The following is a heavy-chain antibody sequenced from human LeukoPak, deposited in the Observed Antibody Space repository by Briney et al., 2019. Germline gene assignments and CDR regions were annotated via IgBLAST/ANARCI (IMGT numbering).Heavy chain of an antibody. CDR2: IKEDGSKK. Sequence: GGSLRLSCAASGFTFSAYWMTWVRQAPGKGLEWVASIKEDGSKKYYMDSVKGRFTISRDNAQKSLYLEMDSLRVEDTAVYYCARAVTSTEGYWGQGTLVTVSS. CDR3: ARAVTSTEGY. CDR1: GFTFSAYW. V-gene: IGHV3-7*03. J-gene: IGHJ4*02.